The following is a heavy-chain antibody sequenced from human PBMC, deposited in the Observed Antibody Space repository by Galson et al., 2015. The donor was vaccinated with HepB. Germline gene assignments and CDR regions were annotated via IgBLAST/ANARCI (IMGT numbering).Heavy chain of an antibody. Sequence: SLRLSCAASGFSFTRYAMTWVRQAPGKGLEWVSSITSSGGNSYYTDSVKGRFTVSRDNSKNTLLLQLNSLRAEDTAMYFRAKDGIMVANNPYHFHYWGQGTLVTVSS. J-gene: IGHJ4*02. D-gene: IGHD2-15*01. CDR2: ITSSGGNS. CDR1: GFSFTRYA. V-gene: IGHV3-23*01. CDR3: AKDGIMVANNPYHFHY.